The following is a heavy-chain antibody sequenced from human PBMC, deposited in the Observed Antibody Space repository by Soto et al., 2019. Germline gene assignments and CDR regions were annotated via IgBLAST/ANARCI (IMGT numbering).Heavy chain of an antibody. CDR3: ARGARMWHMDV. Sequence: QVQLVQSEAEVNKPGSSVKVSCKASGGTFSSYTISWVRQAPGQGLEWMGRIIPILGIANYAQKFQGRVTITADKSTSTAYMELSSLRSEDTAVYYSARGARMWHMDVWRKGTTVTVSS. V-gene: IGHV1-69*02. D-gene: IGHD2-21*01. CDR2: IIPILGIA. CDR1: GGTFSSYT. J-gene: IGHJ6*03.